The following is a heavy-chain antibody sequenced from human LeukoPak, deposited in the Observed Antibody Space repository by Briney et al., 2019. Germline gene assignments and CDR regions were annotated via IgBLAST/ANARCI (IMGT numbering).Heavy chain of an antibody. Sequence: SQTLSLTCTVSGDSISSGDYYWSWIRQPAGKGLEWIGRISSSGSTNYNPSLKSRVTISVDTSKNQLSLKLSSVTAADTAVYYCARDVVAAAGTWDYWGQGTLVTVSS. D-gene: IGHD6-13*01. V-gene: IGHV4-61*02. CDR3: ARDVVAAAGTWDY. J-gene: IGHJ4*02. CDR1: GDSISSGDYY. CDR2: ISSSGST.